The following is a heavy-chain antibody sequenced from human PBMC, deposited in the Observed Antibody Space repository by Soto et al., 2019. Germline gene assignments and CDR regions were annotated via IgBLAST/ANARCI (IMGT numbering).Heavy chain of an antibody. CDR1: GFTFSSYG. J-gene: IGHJ6*02. Sequence: QVQLVESGGGVVQPGRSLRLSCAASGFTFSSYGMHWVRQAPGKGLEWVAVISYDGSNKYYADSVKGRFTISRDNSKNTLYLQMNSLIAEDTAVYYCAKTKDIVVVPAAITHYGMDVWGQGTTVTVSS. D-gene: IGHD2-2*01. CDR2: ISYDGSNK. V-gene: IGHV3-30*18. CDR3: AKTKDIVVVPAAITHYGMDV.